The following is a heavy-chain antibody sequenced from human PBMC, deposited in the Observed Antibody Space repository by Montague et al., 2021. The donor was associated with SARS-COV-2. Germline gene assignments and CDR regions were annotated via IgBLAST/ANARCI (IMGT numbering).Heavy chain of an antibody. CDR3: AKDSYYYGLGYGMDV. CDR2: SSGSDGGT. CDR1: GFTFSNSA. J-gene: IGHJ6*02. D-gene: IGHD3-10*01. Sequence: SLRLSYAASGFTFSNSAMNWVRQAPGKGLEWVSGSSGSDGGTRYADSVKGRFTISRDNSKNVLYLQMNSLRAEDTALYYCAKDSYYYGLGYGMDVWGQGATVTVSS. V-gene: IGHV3-23*01.